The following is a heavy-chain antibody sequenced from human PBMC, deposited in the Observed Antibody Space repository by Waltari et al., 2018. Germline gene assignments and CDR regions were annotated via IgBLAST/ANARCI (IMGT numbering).Heavy chain of an antibody. D-gene: IGHD3-22*01. CDR1: GYTFTTYG. CDR3: ARDFESRGYDT. V-gene: IGHV7-4-1*02. Sequence: QVQLVQSGSELKKPGASVKVSCKASGYTFTTYGINWVRQAPGQGLEWLGWIDPDSGNPTYAQGLTGRLVFSLDTSVNTAFLQISSLKAEDSAIYYCARDFESRGYDTWGQGTMVTVSS. J-gene: IGHJ3*02. CDR2: IDPDSGNP.